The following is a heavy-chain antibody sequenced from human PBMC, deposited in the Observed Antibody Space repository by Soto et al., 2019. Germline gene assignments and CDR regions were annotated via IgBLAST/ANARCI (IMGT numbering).Heavy chain of an antibody. V-gene: IGHV1-18*01. Sequence: ACVNVSIKTSGYPFTSYRISWVRQAPGQGLEWMGWISTYNGNTNNAQKLQGRVTMTIDTSTSTAYMELRSLRSDDTAVYYCARDLESDTRYYFDYWGQ. D-gene: IGHD5-18*01. CDR2: ISTYNGNT. CDR1: GYPFTSYR. J-gene: IGHJ4*01. CDR3: ARDLESDTRYYFDY.